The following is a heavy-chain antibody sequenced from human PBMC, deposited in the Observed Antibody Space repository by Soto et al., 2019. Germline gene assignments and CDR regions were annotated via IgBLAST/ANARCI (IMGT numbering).Heavy chain of an antibody. V-gene: IGHV3-30-3*01. J-gene: IGHJ4*02. CDR1: GFTFSSYA. Sequence: PGGSLRLSCAASGFTFSSYAMHWVRQAPGKGLEWVAVISYDGSNKYYADSVKGRFTISRDNSKNTLYLQMNSLRAEDTAVYYCVLSKSGYRRPQFDYWGQGTLVTVSS. CDR2: ISYDGSNK. D-gene: IGHD3-3*01. CDR3: VLSKSGYRRPQFDY.